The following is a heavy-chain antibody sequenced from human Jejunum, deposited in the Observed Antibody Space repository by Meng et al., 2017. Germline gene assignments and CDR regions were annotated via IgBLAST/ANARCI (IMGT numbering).Heavy chain of an antibody. Sequence: QITWKEAGPTQVKTTTTPNLTCTFAGFSLSTSGVGVGWIRQPPGQALEWLALINWDDDERYSPSLKSRLTINKDTSKNQVALTVTNMDPVDTATYYCAHTVYSYGNHFDYRGQGTLVTVSS. CDR2: INWDDDE. CDR1: GFSLSTSGVG. V-gene: IGHV2-5*02. J-gene: IGHJ4*02. CDR3: AHTVYSYGNHFDY. D-gene: IGHD5-18*01.